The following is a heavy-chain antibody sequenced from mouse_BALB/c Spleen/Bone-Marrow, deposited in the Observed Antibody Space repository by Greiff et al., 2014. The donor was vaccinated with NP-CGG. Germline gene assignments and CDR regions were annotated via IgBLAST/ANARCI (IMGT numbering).Heavy chain of an antibody. CDR1: GYTFTSYW. J-gene: IGHJ2*01. CDR2: INPSTGYT. CDR3: ARSRTGTYFDY. Sequence: SGAELAKPGASVKMSCKASGYTFTSYWMHWVKQRPGQGLEWIGYINPSTGYTEYNQKFKDKATLTADKSSSTAYMQLSSLTSEDSAVYYCARSRTGTYFDYWGQGTTLTVSS. D-gene: IGHD4-1*01. V-gene: IGHV1-7*01.